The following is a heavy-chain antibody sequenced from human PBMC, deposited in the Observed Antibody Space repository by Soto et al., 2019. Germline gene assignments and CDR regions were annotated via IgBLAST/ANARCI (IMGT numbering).Heavy chain of an antibody. J-gene: IGHJ4*02. CDR2: VSKSDYT. D-gene: IGHD1-20*01. CDR1: GFTFTNYC. Sequence: PGGSLRLSCAVSGFTFTNYCINWVRQAPGKGLEWVSSVSKSDYTYYSDSVKGRFTISRDNAKNSLSLQMNNLRAEDTAVYYCAREGSIIIQAVSDFWGQGTLVTVYS. V-gene: IGHV3-21*01. CDR3: AREGSIIIQAVSDF.